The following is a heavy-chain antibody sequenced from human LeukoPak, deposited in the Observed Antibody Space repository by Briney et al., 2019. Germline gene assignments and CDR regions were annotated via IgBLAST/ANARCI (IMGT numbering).Heavy chain of an antibody. Sequence: SETLSLTCTVSGGSISISRHYWAWIRQPPGKGLDWIGTIHYTGTTYYNPSLRSRVSISVDRSTNQFSLRVSPVTAADTAVYYCARYGNSAVYWGQGTLVTVSS. CDR2: IHYTGTT. D-gene: IGHD4-23*01. CDR3: ARYGNSAVY. V-gene: IGHV4-39*07. CDR1: GGSISISRHY. J-gene: IGHJ4*02.